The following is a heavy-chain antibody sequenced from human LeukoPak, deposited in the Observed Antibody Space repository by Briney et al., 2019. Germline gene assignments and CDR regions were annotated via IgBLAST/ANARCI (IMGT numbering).Heavy chain of an antibody. Sequence: SETLSLTCAVSGYSISSGYYWGWIRQPPGKGLEWIGSIYHSGSTYYNPSLKSRVTISVDTSKNQFSLKLSSVTAADTAVYYCARHAPGSVPDTFDYWGQGTRVTVSS. D-gene: IGHD2-8*01. CDR1: GYSISSGYY. CDR2: IYHSGST. CDR3: ARHAPGSVPDTFDY. J-gene: IGHJ4*02. V-gene: IGHV4-38-2*01.